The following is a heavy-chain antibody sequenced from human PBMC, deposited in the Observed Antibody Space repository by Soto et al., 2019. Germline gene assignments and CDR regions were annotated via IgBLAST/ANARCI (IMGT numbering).Heavy chain of an antibody. D-gene: IGHD3-3*01. CDR2: INAGNGNT. CDR3: ARAWYYDFWSGSNNWFDP. J-gene: IGHJ5*02. Sequence: GASVKVSCKASGYTFTSYAMHWVRQAPGQRLEWMGWINAGNGNTKYSQKFQGRVTITRDTSASTAYMELSSLRSEDTAVYYCARAWYYDFWSGSNNWFDPWGQGTLVTVSS. CDR1: GYTFTSYA. V-gene: IGHV1-3*01.